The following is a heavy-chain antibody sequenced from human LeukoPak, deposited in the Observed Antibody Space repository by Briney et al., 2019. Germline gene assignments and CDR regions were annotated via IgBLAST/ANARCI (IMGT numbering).Heavy chain of an antibody. D-gene: IGHD3-16*01. CDR3: AKGNVMGGRGFDY. CDR2: IDSSSSYI. Sequence: GGSLRLSCAASGFTFSDYSMTWVRQAPGKGLEWVSSIDSSSSYIFYADSMKGRFTISRDNAKNSLYLQMDSLRAEDTAMYFCAKGNVMGGRGFDYWGQGTLVTVSS. CDR1: GFTFSDYS. J-gene: IGHJ4*02. V-gene: IGHV3-21*06.